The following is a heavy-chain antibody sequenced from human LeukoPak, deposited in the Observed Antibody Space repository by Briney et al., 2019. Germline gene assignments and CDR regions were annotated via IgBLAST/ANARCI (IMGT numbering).Heavy chain of an antibody. CDR1: GDSISSYY. D-gene: IGHD6-19*01. CDR2: IYYNGST. V-gene: IGHV4-59*01. CDR3: ARHRSSGWYDYFDY. J-gene: IGHJ4*02. Sequence: PSETLSLTCTVSGDSISSYYWNWIRQPPGKGLEWIGYIYYNGSTNYNPSLKSRVTISVDTSKNQFSLKLSSVTAADTAVYYCARHRSSGWYDYFDYWGQGTLVTVSS.